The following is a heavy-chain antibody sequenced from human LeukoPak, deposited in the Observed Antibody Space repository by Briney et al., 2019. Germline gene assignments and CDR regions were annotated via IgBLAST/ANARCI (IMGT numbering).Heavy chain of an antibody. D-gene: IGHD6-13*01. CDR3: AKDTYAIAAAGTFFHY. CDR1: GFPFDEYA. V-gene: IGHV3-9*01. J-gene: IGHJ4*02. Sequence: GRSLRLSCAASGFPFDEYAMHWVRQAPGKGLEWVSGISWNSGSIGYADSVKGRFTISRDNAKNSLYLQMNSLRTEDTALYYCAKDTYAIAAAGTFFHYWGQGTLVTVSS. CDR2: ISWNSGSI.